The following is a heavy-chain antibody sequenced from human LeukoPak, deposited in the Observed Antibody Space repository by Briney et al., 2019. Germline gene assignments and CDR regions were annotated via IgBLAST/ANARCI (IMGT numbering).Heavy chain of an antibody. CDR3: ARGRFTGGGFGELHD. CDR2: INHSGST. J-gene: IGHJ4*02. CDR1: GGSFSGYY. D-gene: IGHD3-10*01. V-gene: IGHV4-34*01. Sequence: SSETLSLTCAVYGGSFSGYYWSWIRQPPGKGLEWIGEINHSGSTNYNPSLKSRVTILVDTSKNQVSQKLSSVTAADTAVYYCARGRFTGGGFGELHDWGQGTLVTVSS.